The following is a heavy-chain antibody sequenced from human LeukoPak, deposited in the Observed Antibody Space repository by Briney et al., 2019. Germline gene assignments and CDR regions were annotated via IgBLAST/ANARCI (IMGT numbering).Heavy chain of an antibody. CDR2: IIPIFGTA. V-gene: IGHV1-69*13. J-gene: IGHJ4*02. Sequence: SVKVSCKASGGTFSSYAISWVRQAPGQGLEWMGGIIPIFGTANYAQKFQGRVTITADESTSTAYMELSSLRSEDTAVYYCASVRDGGNSMSFDYWGQGTLVTVSS. CDR1: GGTFSSYA. CDR3: ASVRDGGNSMSFDY. D-gene: IGHD4-23*01.